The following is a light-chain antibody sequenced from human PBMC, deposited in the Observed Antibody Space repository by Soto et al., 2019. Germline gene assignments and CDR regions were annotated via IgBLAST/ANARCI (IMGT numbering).Light chain of an antibody. CDR3: GTWDSSLGGVV. Sequence: QSVLTQPPSVSAAPGQTVTISCSGSSSNIGTNYVSWYQQLPGTAPKLLIYDNSDRPSGIPDRFSGSKSGTSATLGITGLQTGDEADYYCGTWDSSLGGVVFGGGTKLTVL. CDR1: SSNIGTNY. CDR2: DNS. V-gene: IGLV1-51*01. J-gene: IGLJ2*01.